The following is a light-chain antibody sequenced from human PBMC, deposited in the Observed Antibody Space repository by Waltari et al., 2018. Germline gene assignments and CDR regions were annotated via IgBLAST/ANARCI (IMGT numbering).Light chain of an antibody. J-gene: IGLJ2*01. Sequence: QSVLTQPPSVSGAPGQRVPISCTGSRSNIGAGHDVHWYQPLPGTAPKLLIYGNSNRPSGVPDRFSGSKSGTSASLAITGLQAEDEADYYCQSYDSSLSALVFGGGTKLTVL. CDR3: QSYDSSLSALV. CDR1: RSNIGAGHD. CDR2: GNS. V-gene: IGLV1-40*01.